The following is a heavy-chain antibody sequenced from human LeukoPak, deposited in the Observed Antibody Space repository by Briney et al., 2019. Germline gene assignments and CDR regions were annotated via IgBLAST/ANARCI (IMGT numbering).Heavy chain of an antibody. CDR3: ARVGGSYLNYFDY. Sequence: ASVKVSCKASGYTFTNYGISWVRQAPGQWLEWMGWISAYNGNTKYAQKLQGRVTMTTDTATSTAYMDLRSLRSDDTAVYYCARVGGSYLNYFDYWGQGTLVTVSS. CDR1: GYTFTNYG. V-gene: IGHV1-18*01. D-gene: IGHD1-26*01. CDR2: ISAYNGNT. J-gene: IGHJ4*02.